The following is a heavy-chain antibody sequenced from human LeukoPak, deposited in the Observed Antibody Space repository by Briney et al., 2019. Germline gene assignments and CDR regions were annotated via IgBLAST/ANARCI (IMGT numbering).Heavy chain of an antibody. J-gene: IGHJ4*02. V-gene: IGHV3-23*01. CDR3: TMGGQPYYFDY. Sequence: GGSLRLSCAASEFTFSSSAMGWVRQAPGKGLEWVSGISGSGGSTYYADSVKGRFTISRDNSKNTLYLQMNSLRAEDTAVYYCTMGGQPYYFDYWGQGTLVTVSS. CDR2: ISGSGGST. D-gene: IGHD1-26*01. CDR1: EFTFSSSA.